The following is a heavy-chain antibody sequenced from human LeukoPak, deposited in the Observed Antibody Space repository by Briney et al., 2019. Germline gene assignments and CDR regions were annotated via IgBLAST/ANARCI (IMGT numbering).Heavy chain of an antibody. CDR2: INPNSGGT. Sequence: ASVKVSCKASGYTFTGYYMHWVRQAPGQGLEWMGWINPNSGGTNYAQKFQGRVTMTRDTSISTAYMELSSLRSEDTAEYYCATGETSSHGYWGQGTLVTVSS. CDR3: ATGETSSHGY. V-gene: IGHV1-2*02. CDR1: GYTFTGYY. J-gene: IGHJ4*02. D-gene: IGHD2-2*01.